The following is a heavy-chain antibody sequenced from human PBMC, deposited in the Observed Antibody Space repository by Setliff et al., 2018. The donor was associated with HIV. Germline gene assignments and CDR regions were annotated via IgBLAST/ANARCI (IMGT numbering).Heavy chain of an antibody. CDR1: GGSISSYY. CDR3: ARSARFFYASGSRRYFDL. Sequence: PSATLSLTCSVSGGSISSYYWSWIRQPPGKGLEWIGYIYTSESSNYNPSLKSRVTFSVDTSKNQFSLKLGSVTAADTAVYYCARSARFFYASGSRRYFDLWGRGTLVTVSS. CDR2: IYTSESS. J-gene: IGHJ2*01. D-gene: IGHD3-10*01. V-gene: IGHV4-4*08.